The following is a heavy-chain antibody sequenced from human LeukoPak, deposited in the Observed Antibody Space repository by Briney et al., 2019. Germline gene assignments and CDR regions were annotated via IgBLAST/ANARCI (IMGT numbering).Heavy chain of an antibody. CDR1: GFTFSSYG. V-gene: IGHV3-48*01. CDR2: ISSSSSTI. CDR3: AKVYDSSGYYP. J-gene: IGHJ5*02. D-gene: IGHD3-22*01. Sequence: PGGSLRLSCAASGFTFSSYGMSWVRQAPGKGLEWVSYISSSSSTIYYAGSVKGRFTISRDNAKNSLYLQMNSLRAEDTAVYYCAKVYDSSGYYPWGQGTLVTVSS.